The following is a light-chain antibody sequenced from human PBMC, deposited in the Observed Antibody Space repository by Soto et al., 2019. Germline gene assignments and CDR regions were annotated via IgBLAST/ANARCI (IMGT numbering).Light chain of an antibody. CDR2: SND. CDR1: SSNIGSKT. J-gene: IGLJ3*02. CDR3: AAWDDSLNGWV. Sequence: QSVLTQPPSASGTPGQRVTISCSGSSSNIGSKTVTWYQQLPGTAPKLLIYSNDQRPSGVPDRFSGSKSGTSASLAISGLQSGDEADYYCAAWDDSLNGWVFGGGTKLTVL. V-gene: IGLV1-44*01.